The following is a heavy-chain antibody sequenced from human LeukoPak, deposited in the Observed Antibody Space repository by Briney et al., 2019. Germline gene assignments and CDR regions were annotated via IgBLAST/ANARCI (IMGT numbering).Heavy chain of an antibody. CDR1: GFTFTNGW. Sequence: GGSLRLSCAASGFTFTNGWMTWVRQAPGKGLEWVGRIKSKGDGETTDYGAPVKGGFTMSRDDSKATLYLQMNFLQAEDTAVYYCATDLGLTMIRGVIVHWGQGALVIVSS. V-gene: IGHV3-15*01. CDR2: IKSKGDGETT. D-gene: IGHD3-10*01. J-gene: IGHJ4*02. CDR3: ATDLGLTMIRGVIVH.